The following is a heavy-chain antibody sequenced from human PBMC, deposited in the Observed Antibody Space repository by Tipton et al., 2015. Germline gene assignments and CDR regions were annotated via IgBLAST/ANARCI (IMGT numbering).Heavy chain of an antibody. D-gene: IGHD3-10*01. CDR2: IYYTGNT. CDR3: ARHRGVGGLADY. J-gene: IGHJ4*02. Sequence: LRLSCTVSGGSISNYYWGWIRQPPGKGLEWIGYIYYTGNTNYHASLRSRVTISLDTSKKQFSLMLTSVTAAGTAVYYCARHRGVGGLADYWGRGTLVTVSS. CDR1: GGSISNYY. V-gene: IGHV4-59*01.